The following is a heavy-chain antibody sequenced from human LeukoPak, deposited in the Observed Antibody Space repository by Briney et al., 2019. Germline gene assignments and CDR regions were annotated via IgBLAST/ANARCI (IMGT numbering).Heavy chain of an antibody. CDR1: GFTFDDYG. CDR2: INWNGGST. Sequence: RPGGSLRLSCAASGFTFDDYGMSWVRHAPGKGLEWVSGINWNGGSTGYADSVKGRFTISRDNAKNSLYLQMNSLRAEDTALYYCARAPDHYYDSSGCYYYFDYWGQGTLVTVSS. J-gene: IGHJ4*02. D-gene: IGHD3-22*01. CDR3: ARAPDHYYDSSGCYYYFDY. V-gene: IGHV3-20*04.